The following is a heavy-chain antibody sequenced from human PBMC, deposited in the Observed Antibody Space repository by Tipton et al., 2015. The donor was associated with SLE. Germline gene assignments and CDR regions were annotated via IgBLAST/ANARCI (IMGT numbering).Heavy chain of an antibody. CDR2: IWYDGSYK. CDR1: GFTFNSYS. Sequence: SLRLSCAASGFTFNSYSMHWVRQAPGKGPEWVAVIWYDGSYKYYGDSVKGRFTIPRDNSKNTLYLQMNSLRAEDTAVYYCARSQIPILLPFDYWGQGTLVTVSS. V-gene: IGHV3-33*01. J-gene: IGHJ4*02. CDR3: ARSQIPILLPFDY. D-gene: IGHD3-22*01.